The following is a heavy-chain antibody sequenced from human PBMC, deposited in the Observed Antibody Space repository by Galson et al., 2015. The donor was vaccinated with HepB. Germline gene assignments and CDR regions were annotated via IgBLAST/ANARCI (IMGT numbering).Heavy chain of an antibody. CDR1: GGTFSPHI. J-gene: IGHJ4*02. CDR2: IIPILDRS. V-gene: IGHV1-69*08. D-gene: IGHD6-13*01. Sequence: SVKVSCKASGGTFSPHIISWVRQAPGQGLEWMGRIIPILDRSQYSRTFEGRLTFTADKSTGTVYMELSTLTSEDTAVYYCARDRLAATGHKGDFDFWGQGTQVTVSS. CDR3: ARDRLAATGHKGDFDF.